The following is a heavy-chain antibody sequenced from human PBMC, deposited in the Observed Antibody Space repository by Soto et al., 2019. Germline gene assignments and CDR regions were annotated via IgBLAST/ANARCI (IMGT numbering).Heavy chain of an antibody. CDR3: ARHGLRRQLVPQVGYYYYGMDV. V-gene: IGHV5-51*01. CDR1: GYSFTSYW. D-gene: IGHD6-6*01. J-gene: IGHJ6*02. CDR2: IYPGDSDT. Sequence: GESLKISCKGSGYSFTSYWIGWVRQMPGKGLEWMGIIYPGDSDTRYSPSFQGQVTISADKSISTAYLQWSSLKASDTAMYYCARHGLRRQLVPQVGYYYYGMDVWGQGTTVTVS.